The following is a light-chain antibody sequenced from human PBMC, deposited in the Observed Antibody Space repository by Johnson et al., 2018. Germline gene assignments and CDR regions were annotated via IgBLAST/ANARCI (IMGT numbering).Light chain of an antibody. J-gene: IGLJ1*01. Sequence: PGQKVTISCSGSSSNIGINYVSWYQQLPGTAPKLLIYENNKRPSGIPDRFSGSKSGTSATLGITGLQTGDEADYYCGTWYSSLSAGNVFGTGTKVTVL. CDR1: SSNIGINY. CDR2: ENN. CDR3: GTWYSSLSAGNV. V-gene: IGLV1-51*02.